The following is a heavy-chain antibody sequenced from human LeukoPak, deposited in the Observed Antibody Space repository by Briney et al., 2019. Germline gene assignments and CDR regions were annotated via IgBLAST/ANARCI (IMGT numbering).Heavy chain of an antibody. CDR2: ISSNGGST. V-gene: IGHV3-64*01. CDR1: GFTFSNYA. D-gene: IGHD6-19*01. J-gene: IGHJ6*03. Sequence: GSLRLSCAASGFTFSNYAMHWVRQAPGKGLEYVSAISSNGGSTYYANSVKGRFTISRDNSKNTLYLQMGSLRAEDMAVYYCARGEVAGYYMDVWGKGTTVTVSS. CDR3: ARGEVAGYYMDV.